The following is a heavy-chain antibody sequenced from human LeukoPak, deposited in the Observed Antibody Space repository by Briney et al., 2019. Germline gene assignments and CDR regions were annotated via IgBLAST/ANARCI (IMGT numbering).Heavy chain of an antibody. D-gene: IGHD6-13*01. CDR2: IYTSGST. V-gene: IGHV4-59*10. J-gene: IGHJ3*02. CDR3: ARVLPGIAAAGTNPFDI. Sequence: SSETLSLTCAVYGGSISSYYWSWIRQPAGKGLECIGRIYTSGSTNYNPSLKSRVTMSVDTSKNQFSLKLSSVTAADTAVFYCARVLPGIAAAGTNPFDIWGQGTMVTVSS. CDR1: GGSISSYY.